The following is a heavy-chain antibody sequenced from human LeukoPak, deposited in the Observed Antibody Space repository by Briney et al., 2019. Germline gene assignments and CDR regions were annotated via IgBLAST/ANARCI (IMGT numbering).Heavy chain of an antibody. D-gene: IGHD1-1*01. V-gene: IGHV1-69*04. J-gene: IGHJ4*02. Sequence: PVKVSCKASGGTFSSYAISWVRQAPGQGLEWMGRIIPILGIANYARKFQGRVTITAGKSTSTAYMELSSLRSEDTAVYYCARAGLNDFDYWGQGTLVTVSS. CDR3: ARAGLNDFDY. CDR1: GGTFSSYA. CDR2: IIPILGIA.